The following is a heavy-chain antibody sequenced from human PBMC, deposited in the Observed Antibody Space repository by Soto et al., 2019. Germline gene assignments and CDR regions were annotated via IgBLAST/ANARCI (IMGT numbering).Heavy chain of an antibody. CDR2: IGTSSSYI. J-gene: IGHJ3*02. Sequence: GGSLRLSCAASGFTFSSYTMNWVRQAPGRGLEWVSSIGTSSSYIYYADSVKGRFTISRDNSKNTLYLQMNSLRAEDTAVYYCAKDYGALDASAIWGQVPMVTISS. CDR1: GFTFSSYT. CDR3: AKDYGALDASAI. D-gene: IGHD4-17*01. V-gene: IGHV3-21*04.